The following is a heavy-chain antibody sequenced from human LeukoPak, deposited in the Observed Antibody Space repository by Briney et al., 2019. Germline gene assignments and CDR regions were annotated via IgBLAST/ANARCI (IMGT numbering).Heavy chain of an antibody. V-gene: IGHV4-39*07. CDR3: ARVRGVGALFFFDY. CDR1: GGSISSSSYY. D-gene: IGHD3-3*01. Sequence: SETLSLTCTVSGGSISSSSYYWGWIRQPPGKGLEWIGSIYYSGSTYYSGSTYYNPSLKSRVTISVDTSKNQFSLKLSSVTAADTAVYYCARVRGVGALFFFDYWGQGTLVTVSS. CDR2: IYYSGSTYYSGST. J-gene: IGHJ4*02.